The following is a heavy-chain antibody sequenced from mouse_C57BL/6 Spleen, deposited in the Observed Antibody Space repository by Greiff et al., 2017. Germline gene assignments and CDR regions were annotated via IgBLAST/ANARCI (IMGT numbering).Heavy chain of an antibody. V-gene: IGHV5-9-1*02. CDR2: ISSGGDYI. CDR3: TRDLWFAY. J-gene: IGHJ3*01. CDR1: GFTFSNYA. Sequence: EVKLMESGAGLVKPGGSLKLSCAASGFTFSNYAMPWVRQTPEKRLEWVAYISSGGDYIYYADTVPGRFTISRDNARNTLYLQMSSQKSEDTAMYYCTRDLWFAYWGQGTLVTVSA.